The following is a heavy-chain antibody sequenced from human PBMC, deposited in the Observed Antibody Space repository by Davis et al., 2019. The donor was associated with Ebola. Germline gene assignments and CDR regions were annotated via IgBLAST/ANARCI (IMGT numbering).Heavy chain of an antibody. CDR1: GYTFTGYY. D-gene: IGHD3-10*01. CDR2: INPNSGGT. V-gene: IGHV1-2*06. Sequence: ASVKVSCKASGYTFTGYYMHWVRQAPGQGLEWMGRINPNSGGTNYAQKFQGRVTITRDTSASTVYMELSSLRSEDTAVYYCAREGGLVRGVVITWKYGMDVWGQGTTVTVSS. J-gene: IGHJ6*02. CDR3: AREGGLVRGVVITWKYGMDV.